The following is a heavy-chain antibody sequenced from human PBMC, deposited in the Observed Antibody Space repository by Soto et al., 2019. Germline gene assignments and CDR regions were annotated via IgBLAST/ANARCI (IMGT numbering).Heavy chain of an antibody. V-gene: IGHV3-15*01. CDR3: TTDFGSGSYLVYYYMDV. Sequence: GGSLRLSCAASGFTFSNAWMSWVRQAPGKGLEWVGRIKSKTDGGTTDYAAPVKGRFTISRDDSKNTLYLQMNSLKTEDTAVYYCTTDFGSGSYLVYYYMDVWGKGTTVTVSS. J-gene: IGHJ6*03. CDR2: IKSKTDGGTT. CDR1: GFTFSNAW. D-gene: IGHD3-10*01.